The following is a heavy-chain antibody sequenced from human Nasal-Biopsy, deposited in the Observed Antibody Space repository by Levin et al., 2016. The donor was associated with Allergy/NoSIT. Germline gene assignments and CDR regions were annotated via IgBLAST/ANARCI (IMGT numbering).Heavy chain of an antibody. D-gene: IGHD3-10*01. J-gene: IGHJ1*01. CDR2: IDWVDDK. CDR1: GFSLSTNGMC. CDR3: AHGSYGSGINGGYFQH. V-gene: IGHV2-70*12. Sequence: SGPTLVKPTQTLTLTCTFSGFSLSTNGMCVSWIRQPPGKALEWLALIDWVDDKYYTTSLKTRLTISKDTSKNQVVLAMTNMDPVDTATYYCAHGSYGSGINGGYFQHWGQGTLVTVSS.